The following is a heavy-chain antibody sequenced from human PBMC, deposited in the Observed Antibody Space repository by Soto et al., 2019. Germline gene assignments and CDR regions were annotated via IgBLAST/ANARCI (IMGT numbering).Heavy chain of an antibody. J-gene: IGHJ5*02. CDR2: IYYSGST. CDR3: ARRQSSPWFDP. Sequence: QLQLQESGPGLVKPSETLSLTRTVSGGSISSSSYYWGWIRQPPGKGLEWIGNIYYSGSTYYNPSLKSRVTISVDTSKNQFSLKLSSVTAADTAVYYCARRQSSPWFDPWGQGTLVTVSS. V-gene: IGHV4-39*01. CDR1: GGSISSSSYY. D-gene: IGHD2-15*01.